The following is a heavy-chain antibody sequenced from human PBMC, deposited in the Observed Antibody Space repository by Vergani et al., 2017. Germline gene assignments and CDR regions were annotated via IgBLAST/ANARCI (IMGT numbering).Heavy chain of an antibody. V-gene: IGHV4-31*03. D-gene: IGHD6-6*01. CDR1: GGSISSGGYY. CDR3: ARGDKAARPSRHFDY. Sequence: QVQLQESGPGLVKPSQTLSLTCTVSGGSISSGGYYWSWIRQHPGKGLEWIGSIYYSGSTYYNPSLKSRVTISVDTSKNQFSLKLSSVTAADTAVYYCARGDKAARPSRHFDYWGQGTLVTVSS. J-gene: IGHJ4*02. CDR2: IYYSGST.